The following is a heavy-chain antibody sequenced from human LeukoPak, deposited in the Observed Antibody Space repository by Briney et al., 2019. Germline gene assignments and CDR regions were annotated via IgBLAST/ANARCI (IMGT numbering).Heavy chain of an antibody. V-gene: IGHV3-74*03. J-gene: IGHJ4*02. CDR1: GFTFSNYW. Sequence: GGSLRLSCAASGFTFSNYWMHWVRQAPGKGLVWVSRIKTDGSSTTYADSVKGRFTMPRDNAKNTLYLQMSSLRAEDTAVYYCARGFALIPAGVPDYWGQGTLVTVSS. D-gene: IGHD2-2*01. CDR3: ARGFALIPAGVPDY. CDR2: IKTDGSST.